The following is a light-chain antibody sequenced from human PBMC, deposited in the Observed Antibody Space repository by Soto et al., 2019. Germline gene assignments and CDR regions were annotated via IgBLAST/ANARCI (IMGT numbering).Light chain of an antibody. Sequence: EIVMTQSPGTLSLSPGERATLSCRASQSISSNFLAWYQHKPGQAPRLPIYGESSRATGIPDRFSGSASGTDFTLTISRLEPEDFAVYYCQQYGVSPTFGGGTK. CDR1: QSISSNF. J-gene: IGKJ4*01. CDR2: GES. V-gene: IGKV3-20*01. CDR3: QQYGVSPT.